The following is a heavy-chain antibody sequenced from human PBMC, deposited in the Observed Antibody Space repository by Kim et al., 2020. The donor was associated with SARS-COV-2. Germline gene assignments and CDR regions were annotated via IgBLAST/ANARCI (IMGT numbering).Heavy chain of an antibody. J-gene: IGHJ4*02. D-gene: IGHD2-2*01. CDR3: ARSYLGYCSSTSCPIDY. Sequence: FQGRVTITGDESTSTAYMELSSLRSEDTAVYYCARSYLGYCSSTSCPIDYWGQGTLVTVSS. V-gene: IGHV1-69*01.